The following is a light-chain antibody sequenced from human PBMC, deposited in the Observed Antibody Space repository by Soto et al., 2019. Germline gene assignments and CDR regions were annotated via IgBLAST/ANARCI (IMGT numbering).Light chain of an antibody. J-gene: IGLJ2*01. CDR3: CSYAGSYTLV. Sequence: QSALTQPRSVSGSPGQSVTISCTGTGSDVGGYNYVSWYQQHPGKAPKLMINDVTKRPSGVPDRFSGSKSGNTASLTISGLQAEDEADSYCCSYAGSYTLVFGGGTKLTVL. CDR1: GSDVGGYNY. V-gene: IGLV2-11*01. CDR2: DVT.